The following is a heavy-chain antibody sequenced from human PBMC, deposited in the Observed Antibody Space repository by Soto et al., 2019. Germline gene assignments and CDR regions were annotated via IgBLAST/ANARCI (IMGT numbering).Heavy chain of an antibody. CDR3: ASLYSSAWARDY. V-gene: IGHV3-74*01. CDR2: ISSDGSST. J-gene: IGHJ4*02. CDR1: GFTISSCW. Sequence: PGGSLRLSCAASGFTISSCWMHWVRQVRGKGLVWVSRISSDGSSTNYADSVKGRFTISRDNAKNTLYLQMNNLRVEDTAVYYCASLYSSAWARDYWGQGTLVTVSS. D-gene: IGHD6-19*01.